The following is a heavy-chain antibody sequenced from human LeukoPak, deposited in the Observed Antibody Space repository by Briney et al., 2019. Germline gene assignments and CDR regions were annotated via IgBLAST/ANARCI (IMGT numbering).Heavy chain of an antibody. D-gene: IGHD4-17*01. V-gene: IGHV4-34*01. Sequence: SEILSLTCAVYGGSFSGYYWSWIRQPPGKGLEWIGEINHSGSTNYNPSLKSRVTISVDTSKNQFSLKLSSVTAADTAVYYCARGDYGDLYYFDYWGQGTLVTVSS. CDR3: ARGDYGDLYYFDY. J-gene: IGHJ4*02. CDR2: INHSGST. CDR1: GGSFSGYY.